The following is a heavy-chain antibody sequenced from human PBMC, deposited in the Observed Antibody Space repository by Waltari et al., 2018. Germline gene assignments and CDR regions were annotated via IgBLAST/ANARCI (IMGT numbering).Heavy chain of an antibody. CDR1: GFTFSTYW. CDR3: ARQFVFSGPEEAFDW. CDR2: IKENGSEK. D-gene: IGHD5-12*01. V-gene: IGHV3-7*01. J-gene: IGHJ4*02. Sequence: EVQLVESGGGLVQPGGSLRLSCVASGFTFSTYWMTWVHQAPGKGLEWGANIKENGSEKNYVDSVKGRFTISRDNAKNSLYLEMDNLRDEDTAVYYCARQFVFSGPEEAFDWWGQGTLVTVSS.